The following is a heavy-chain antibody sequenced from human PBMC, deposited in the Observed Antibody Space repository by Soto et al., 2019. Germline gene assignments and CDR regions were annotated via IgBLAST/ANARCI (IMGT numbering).Heavy chain of an antibody. Sequence: SGPTQVNPTQTLTLTCTFSGFSLSTSGVGVGWIRQPPGKALEWLALIYWDDDKRYSPSLKSRLTITKDTSKNQVVLTMTNMDPVDTATYYCAHRRGGYCSGGSCDEFDYWGQGTLVTVSS. CDR3: AHRRGGYCSGGSCDEFDY. CDR2: IYWDDDK. D-gene: IGHD2-15*01. V-gene: IGHV2-5*02. CDR1: GFSLSTSGVG. J-gene: IGHJ4*02.